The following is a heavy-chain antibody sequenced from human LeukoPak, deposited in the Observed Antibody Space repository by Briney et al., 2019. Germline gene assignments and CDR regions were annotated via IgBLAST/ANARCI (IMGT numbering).Heavy chain of an antibody. V-gene: IGHV3-30-3*01. CDR3: AAVDFDY. D-gene: IGHD4-23*01. Sequence: PGGSLRLSCAASGFTFSSYAMHWVRQAPGKGLEWVAVISYDGSNKCYADSVKGRFTISRDNSKNTLYLQMNSLKTEDTAVYYCAAVDFDYWGQGTLVTVSS. J-gene: IGHJ4*02. CDR1: GFTFSSYA. CDR2: ISYDGSNK.